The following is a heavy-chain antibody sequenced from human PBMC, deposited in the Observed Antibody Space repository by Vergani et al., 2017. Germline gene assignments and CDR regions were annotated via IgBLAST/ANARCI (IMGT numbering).Heavy chain of an antibody. V-gene: IGHV4-34*01. J-gene: IGHJ5*02. CDR1: GGSFSGYY. D-gene: IGHD6-19*01. Sequence: QVQLQQWGAGLLKPSETLSLTCAVYGGSFSGYYWSWIRQPPGKGLEWIGEINHSGSTNYNPSRKSRVTISVDTSKNQFSLKLSSVTAADAAVYYCARGSGWYGYNWFDPGGQGTLVTVSS. CDR3: ARGSGWYGYNWFDP. CDR2: INHSGST.